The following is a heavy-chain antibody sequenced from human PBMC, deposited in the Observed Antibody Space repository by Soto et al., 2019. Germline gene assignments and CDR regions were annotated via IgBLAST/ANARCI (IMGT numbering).Heavy chain of an antibody. CDR1: GFPFSMYA. CDR2: ISGSVDST. CDR3: AKSPSRPPYCMAV. J-gene: IGHJ6*02. D-gene: IGHD2-2*01. Sequence: SGGSLRLSCAASGFPFSMYALTCVRHAPGKGLEWVSAISGSVDSTYYADSVRGRFTISRDNSKKAVYLERNSLRVEDTAVYHCAKSPSRPPYCMAVWGQGTKVTGSS. V-gene: IGHV3-23*01.